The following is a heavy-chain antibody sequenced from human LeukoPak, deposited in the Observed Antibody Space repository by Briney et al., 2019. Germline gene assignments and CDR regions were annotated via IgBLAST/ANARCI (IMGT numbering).Heavy chain of an antibody. J-gene: IGHJ3*02. CDR3: ARGGQLADAFDI. Sequence: SETLSLTCTVSGGSISSYYWSWIRQPPGKGLEWIGDIYYSGSTNYNPSLKSRVTMSVDTSKNQFSLKLSSVTAADTAVYYCARGGQLADAFDIWGQGTMVTVSS. V-gene: IGHV4-59*01. CDR2: IYYSGST. D-gene: IGHD6-13*01. CDR1: GGSISSYY.